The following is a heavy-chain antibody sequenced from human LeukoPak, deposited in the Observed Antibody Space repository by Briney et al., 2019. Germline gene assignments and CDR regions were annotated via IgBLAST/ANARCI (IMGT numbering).Heavy chain of an antibody. CDR1: GFTFSSYS. V-gene: IGHV3-21*01. D-gene: IGHD3-10*01. Sequence: GGSLRLSCAASGFTFSSYSMNWVRQAPGKGLEWVSSISSSSSYIYYADSVKGRFTISRDNAKNSLYLQMNSLRAEDTAVYYCARGAWFGELSHAFDIWGQGTMVTVSS. J-gene: IGHJ3*02. CDR2: ISSSSSYI. CDR3: ARGAWFGELSHAFDI.